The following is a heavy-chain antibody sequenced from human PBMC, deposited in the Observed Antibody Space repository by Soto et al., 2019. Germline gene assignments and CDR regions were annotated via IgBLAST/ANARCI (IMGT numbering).Heavy chain of an antibody. D-gene: IGHD3-22*01. CDR1: VCPISTRVYY. CDR2: IYYSGST. Sequence: PSDTLSLTCIFSVCPISTRVYYTSCIRQHPGKGLECIGYIYYSGSTYYNPSLKSRVTISVDTSKNLFSLKLSSVTAADTAVYYCATYSSGYLARHRWIFDYWGQGTLVTVS. CDR3: ATYSSGYLARHRWIFDY. V-gene: IGHV4-31*02. J-gene: IGHJ4*02.